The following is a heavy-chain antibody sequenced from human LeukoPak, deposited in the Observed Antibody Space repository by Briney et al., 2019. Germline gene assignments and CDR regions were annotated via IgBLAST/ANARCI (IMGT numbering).Heavy chain of an antibody. V-gene: IGHV1-18*01. CDR1: GYTFTSYG. Sequence: ASVKVSCKASGYTFTSYGISWVLQAPGQGLEWTGWISAYNGNTNYAQKLQGRVTMTTDTSTSTAYMELRSLRSDDTAVYYCARLPRNEKRLAWFDPWGQGTLVTVSS. CDR3: ARLPRNEKRLAWFDP. J-gene: IGHJ5*02. D-gene: IGHD1-1*01. CDR2: ISAYNGNT.